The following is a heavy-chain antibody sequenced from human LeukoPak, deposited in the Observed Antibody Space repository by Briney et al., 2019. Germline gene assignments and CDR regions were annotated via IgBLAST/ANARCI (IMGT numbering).Heavy chain of an antibody. CDR3: ARDGGYSYGLYFDY. CDR2: IIPIFGTA. J-gene: IGHJ4*02. CDR1: GSTFSSYA. Sequence: SVKVSCKASGSTFSSYAISWVRQAPGQGLEWMGRIIPIFGTANYAQKFQGRVTITTDESTSTAYMELSSLRSEDTAVYYCARDGGYSYGLYFDYWGQGTLVTVSS. D-gene: IGHD5-18*01. V-gene: IGHV1-69*05.